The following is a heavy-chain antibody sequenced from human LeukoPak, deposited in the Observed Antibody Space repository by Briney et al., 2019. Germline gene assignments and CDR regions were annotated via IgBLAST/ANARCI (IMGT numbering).Heavy chain of an antibody. V-gene: IGHV3-11*01. D-gene: IGHD4/OR15-4a*01. CDR2: ISNSGFTT. CDR3: AREDSGGNSFDY. J-gene: IGHJ4*02. CDR1: GFTLSDYY. Sequence: GGSLRLSCAASGFTLSDYYVSWIRQAPGKGLEWVAFISNSGFTTYYADSVKGRFTVSRDNAKDSVSLQMDSLRADDTARYYCAREDSGGNSFDYWGQGAQVTVS.